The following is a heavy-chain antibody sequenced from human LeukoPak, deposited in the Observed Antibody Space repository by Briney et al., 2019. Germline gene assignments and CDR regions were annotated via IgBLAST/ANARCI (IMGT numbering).Heavy chain of an antibody. J-gene: IGHJ6*03. CDR3: ARRTGGANYYYMDV. Sequence: GESLKISCKCPGYTFTSYWIAWVRQIPGKGLEWIGVIYADDSDTRYSPSLQGQVTMSADKSTTTAYLQWSRLKASDTGIYYCARRTGGANYYYMDVWGKGTTVTVSS. D-gene: IGHD2-8*02. CDR2: IYADDSDT. CDR1: GYTFTSYW. V-gene: IGHV5-51*01.